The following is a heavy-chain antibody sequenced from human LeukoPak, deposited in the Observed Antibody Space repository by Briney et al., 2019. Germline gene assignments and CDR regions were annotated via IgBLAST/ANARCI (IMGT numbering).Heavy chain of an antibody. V-gene: IGHV5-10-1*01. CDR1: GYSFTSYW. J-gene: IGHJ4*02. Sequence: GESLKISCKGSGYSFTSYWISWVRQMPGKGLEWMGRIDPSDSYTNYSPSFQGHVIISADKSISTAYLQWSSLKASDTAMYYCATSGKYCSSTSCYAGQDWGQGTPVTVSS. CDR2: IDPSDSYT. CDR3: ATSGKYCSSTSCYAGQD. D-gene: IGHD2-2*01.